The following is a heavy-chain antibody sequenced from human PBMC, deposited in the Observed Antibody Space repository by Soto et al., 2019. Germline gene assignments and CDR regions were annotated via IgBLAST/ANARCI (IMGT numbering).Heavy chain of an antibody. CDR3: AHTGIDYYGMDV. D-gene: IGHD6-13*01. J-gene: IGHJ6*02. V-gene: IGHV2-5*02. Sequence: QITLKESGPTLVQPTQPLTLTCTFSGFSLTTSGVGVGWIRQPPGTALEWLALIYWDDDKRYSPSLKSRPTITNDTAKIQVVPTMSNIDPVHTATYYCAHTGIDYYGMDVWGQGTTVTVSS. CDR2: IYWDDDK. CDR1: GFSLTTSGVG.